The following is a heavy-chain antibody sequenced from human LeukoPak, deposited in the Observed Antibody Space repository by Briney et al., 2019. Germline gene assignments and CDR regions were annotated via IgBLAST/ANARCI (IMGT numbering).Heavy chain of an antibody. D-gene: IGHD3-10*01. V-gene: IGHV3-53*05. CDR3: AKDLGYYGSGGFDP. J-gene: IGHJ5*02. Sequence: GGSLRLSCAASGFTVSSNYMSWVRQAPGKGLEWVSVIYSGGSTYYADSVKGRFTISRDNAKNSLYLQMNSLRAEDTALYYCAKDLGYYGSGGFDPWGQGTLVTVSS. CDR2: IYSGGST. CDR1: GFTVSSNY.